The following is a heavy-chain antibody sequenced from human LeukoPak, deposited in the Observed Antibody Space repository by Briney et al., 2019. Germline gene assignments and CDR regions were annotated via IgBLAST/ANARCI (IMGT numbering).Heavy chain of an antibody. CDR3: ATLRQVVPHYYGMDV. J-gene: IGHJ6*02. D-gene: IGHD2-2*01. CDR1: GGSFSGYY. Sequence: PLETLSLTCAVYGGSFSGYYWSWIRQPPGKGLEWIGEINHSGSTNYNPSLKSRVTISVDTSKNQFSLKLSSVTAADTAVYYCATLRQVVPHYYGMDVWGQGTTVTVSS. V-gene: IGHV4-34*01. CDR2: INHSGST.